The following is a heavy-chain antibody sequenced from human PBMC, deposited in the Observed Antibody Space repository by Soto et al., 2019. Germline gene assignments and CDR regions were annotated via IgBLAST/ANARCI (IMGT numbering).Heavy chain of an antibody. CDR3: ARDGLLYCSSTSCYNSRFDP. D-gene: IGHD2-2*02. V-gene: IGHV1-18*01. CDR2: ISAYNGNT. CDR1: GYTFTSYG. Sequence: ASVKVSCKASGYTFTSYGIIWVRQAPGQGLEWMGWISAYNGNTNYALKLQGRVTMTTDTSTSTAYMELRSLRSDDTAVYYCARDGLLYCSSTSCYNSRFDPWGQGTLVTVSS. J-gene: IGHJ5*02.